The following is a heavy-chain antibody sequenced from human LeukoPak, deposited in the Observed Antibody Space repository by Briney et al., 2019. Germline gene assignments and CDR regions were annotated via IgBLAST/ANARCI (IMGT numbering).Heavy chain of an antibody. Sequence: QAGGSLRLSCAASGFTFSSYGMHWVRQAPGKGLEWVAVIWYDGSNKYYADSVKGRFTISRDNSKNTLYLQMNSLRAEDTAVYYCAGGRWLAAADSWGQGTLVTVSS. CDR1: GFTFSSYG. D-gene: IGHD6-13*01. J-gene: IGHJ4*02. CDR2: IWYDGSNK. V-gene: IGHV3-33*01. CDR3: AGGRWLAAADS.